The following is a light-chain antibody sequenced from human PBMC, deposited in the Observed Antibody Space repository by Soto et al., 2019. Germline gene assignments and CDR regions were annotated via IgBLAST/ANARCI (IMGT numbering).Light chain of an antibody. CDR2: AAS. V-gene: IGKV1-9*01. CDR1: QGISSY. Sequence: DIQLTQSPSFLSASVGDRVTITCRASQGISSYLAWYQQKPGKAPKLLIYAASTLQSGVPSRFSGSGSGTEFTLTISSLQPEDFATYSCHPPNSNPLPFGQRTRPAIK. CDR3: HPPNSNPLP. J-gene: IGKJ5*01.